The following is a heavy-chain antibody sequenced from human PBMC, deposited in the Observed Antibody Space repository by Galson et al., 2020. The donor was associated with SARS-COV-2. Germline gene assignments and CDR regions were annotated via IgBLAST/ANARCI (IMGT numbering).Heavy chain of an antibody. CDR1: GFTVSSNY. CDR3: ASGGSGWYSDAFDI. J-gene: IGHJ3*02. CDR2: IYSGGST. V-gene: IGHV3-53*05. D-gene: IGHD6-19*01. Sequence: QLGESLKISCAASGFTVSSNYMSWVRQAPGKGLEWVSVIYSGGSTYYADSVKGRFTISRDNSKHTLYLQINSLRPEDTAVYYCASGGSGWYSDAFDIWGQGTMVTVSS.